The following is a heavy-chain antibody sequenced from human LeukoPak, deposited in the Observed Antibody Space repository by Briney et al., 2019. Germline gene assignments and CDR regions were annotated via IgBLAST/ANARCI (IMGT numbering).Heavy chain of an antibody. J-gene: IGHJ5*02. CDR3: AKDGLARFDP. CDR1: GFAFSSYA. D-gene: IGHD3/OR15-3a*01. CDR2: ISGSGGST. Sequence: GGSLRLSCAASGFAFSSYAVSWVRQAPGKGLEWVSAISGSGGSTYYADSVKGRFTISRDNSKNTLYLQMNSLRAEDTAVYYCAKDGLARFDPWGQGTLVTVSS. V-gene: IGHV3-23*01.